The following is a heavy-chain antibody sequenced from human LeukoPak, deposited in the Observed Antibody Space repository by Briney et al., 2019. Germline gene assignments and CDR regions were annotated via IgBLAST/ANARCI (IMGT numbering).Heavy chain of an antibody. J-gene: IGHJ6*02. CDR3: ARGRYYGMDV. CDR1: GFTFTGYW. Sequence: GGSLRLSCAASGFTFTGYWMHWVRQAPGKGLVWVSRVNSDGSSTTYADSVKGRFTISRDNAKNTLYLQMNSLRAEDTAVYYCARGRYYGMDVWGQGTTVTVSS. CDR2: VNSDGSST. V-gene: IGHV3-74*01.